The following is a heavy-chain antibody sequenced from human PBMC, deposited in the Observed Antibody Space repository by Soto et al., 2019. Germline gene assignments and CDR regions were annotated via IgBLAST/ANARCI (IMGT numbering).Heavy chain of an antibody. J-gene: IGHJ6*02. CDR1: GYTFTAYY. V-gene: IGHV1-2*02. D-gene: IGHD5-12*01. Sequence: VELVQSGAEVEKPGAAVRIPCKTSGYTFTAYYIHWVRQAPGQGLEWMGWINPNSGVANYAQNFQGRVTMTRDTSISTVYMELTKMRSEDTTIYYCARQGSGSEYPHYFYYGMDVWGQGTTAAASS. CDR2: INPNSGVA. CDR3: ARQGSGSEYPHYFYYGMDV.